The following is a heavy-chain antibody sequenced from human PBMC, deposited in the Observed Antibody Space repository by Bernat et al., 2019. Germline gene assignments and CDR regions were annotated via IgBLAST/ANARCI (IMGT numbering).Heavy chain of an antibody. CDR1: GFTFSNAW. CDR3: TTAPYSGSYYGYYYGMDV. Sequence: EVQLVESGGGLVKPGGSLRLSCAASGFTFSNAWMSWVRQAPGKGLEWVGRIKSKTDGGTTDYAAHVKGRFTISREDSKNTLYLQMNSLKTEDTAVYYCTTAPYSGSYYGYYYGMDVWGQGTTVTVSS. CDR2: IKSKTDGGTT. J-gene: IGHJ6*02. D-gene: IGHD1-26*01. V-gene: IGHV3-15*01.